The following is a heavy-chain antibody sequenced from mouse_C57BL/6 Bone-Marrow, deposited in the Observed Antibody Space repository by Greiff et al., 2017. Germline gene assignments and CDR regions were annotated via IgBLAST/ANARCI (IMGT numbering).Heavy chain of an antibody. D-gene: IGHD1-1*01. Sequence: QVQLQQPGAELVKPGASVKLSCKASGYTFTSYDINWVKQRPGQGLEWIGWIYPRDGSTKYNEKFKGKATLTGDTSSSTGYMELHSLTSEDSAVYFCARLEFDGSSGDWYCDVWGTGTTVTVSS. CDR3: ARLEFDGSSGDWYCDV. CDR1: GYTFTSYD. V-gene: IGHV1-85*01. J-gene: IGHJ1*03. CDR2: IYPRDGST.